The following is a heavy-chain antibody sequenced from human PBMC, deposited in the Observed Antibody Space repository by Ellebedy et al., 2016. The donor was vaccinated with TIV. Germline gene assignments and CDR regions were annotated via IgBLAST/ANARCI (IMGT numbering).Heavy chain of an antibody. CDR2: INPNSGGT. V-gene: IGHV1-2*02. D-gene: IGHD3-3*01. J-gene: IGHJ6*03. CDR1: GYTFTGYY. CDR3: ARAPPRGGYYTYYYYMDV. Sequence: ASVKVSCXASGYTFTGYYMHWVRQAPGQGLEWMGWINPNSGGTNYAQKLQGRVTMTTDTSTSTAYMELRSLRSDDTAVYYCARAPPRGGYYTYYYYMDVWGKGTTVTVSS.